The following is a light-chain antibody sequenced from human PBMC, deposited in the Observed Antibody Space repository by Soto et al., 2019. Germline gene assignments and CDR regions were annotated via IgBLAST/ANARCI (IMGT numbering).Light chain of an antibody. Sequence: DIQMTQSPSSLSASVGDRVTITCQASQDISNYLNWYQQKPGKAPKLLICDASNLETGVPSRFSGSGSGTDFTFTISSLQPEDIATYYCQQRLTFGGGTKVEIK. V-gene: IGKV1-33*01. CDR2: DAS. CDR1: QDISNY. J-gene: IGKJ4*01. CDR3: QQRLT.